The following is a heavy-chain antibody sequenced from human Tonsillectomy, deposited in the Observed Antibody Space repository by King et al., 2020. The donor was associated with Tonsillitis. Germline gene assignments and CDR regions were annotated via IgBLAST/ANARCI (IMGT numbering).Heavy chain of an antibody. Sequence: VQLVESGGGVVQPGRSLRLSCAASGFTFSSYAMHWVRQAPGKGLEWVAVISYDGSNKYYADSVKGRFTISRDNSKNTLYLQMNSLRPEDTAVYYCARDQGGYCTHGVCSPFDYWVQGTLVTVCS. CDR2: ISYDGSNK. CDR3: ARDQGGYCTHGVCSPFDY. CDR1: GFTFSSYA. J-gene: IGHJ4*02. V-gene: IGHV3-30*04. D-gene: IGHD2-8*01.